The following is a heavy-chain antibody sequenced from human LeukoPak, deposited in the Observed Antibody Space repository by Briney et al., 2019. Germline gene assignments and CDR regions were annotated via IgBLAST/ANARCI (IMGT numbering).Heavy chain of an antibody. CDR3: ARGVVIWFGELPDFDY. Sequence: ASVKVSCKASGGTFSSYAISWVRQAPGQGLEWMGGIIPIFGTANYAQKFQGRVTITADESTSTAYMELSSLRSEDTAVYYCARGVVIWFGELPDFDYWGQGTLVTVSS. D-gene: IGHD3-10*01. J-gene: IGHJ4*02. V-gene: IGHV1-69*13. CDR2: IIPIFGTA. CDR1: GGTFSSYA.